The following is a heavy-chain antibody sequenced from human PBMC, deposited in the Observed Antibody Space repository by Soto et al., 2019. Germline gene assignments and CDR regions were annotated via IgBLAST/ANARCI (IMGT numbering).Heavy chain of an antibody. CDR1: GFSFSRCA. V-gene: IGHV3-30*04. D-gene: IGHD5-12*01. Sequence: GGSLRLSCAASGFSFSRCAMHWVRQAPGKGLEWMAVILYDGSNKHYADSVQGRFTISRDNSKNTLYLQMNSLRPEETAVYYCAAEPGNSGYDGHDYWGQGTLVTVSS. J-gene: IGHJ4*02. CDR3: AAEPGNSGYDGHDY. CDR2: ILYDGSNK.